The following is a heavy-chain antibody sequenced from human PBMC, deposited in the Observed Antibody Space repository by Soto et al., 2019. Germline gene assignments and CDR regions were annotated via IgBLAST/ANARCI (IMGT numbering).Heavy chain of an antibody. CDR2: TYFRSKWYN. V-gene: IGHV6-1*01. J-gene: IGHJ5*02. CDR1: GDSVSSNTAS. D-gene: IGHD5-12*01. CDR3: AKGDNLGPKTGYAFDP. Sequence: SQTLSLTCAISGDSVSSNTASWNLIRQSPSRGLEWLGRTYFRSKWYNDYAVSVKSRIIINPDTSNNQFSLQLNSVTPEDTAVYFCAKGDNLGPKTGYAFDPWGQGIMVTVSS.